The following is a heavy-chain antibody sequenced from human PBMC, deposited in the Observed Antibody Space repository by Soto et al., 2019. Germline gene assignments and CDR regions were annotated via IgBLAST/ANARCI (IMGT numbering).Heavy chain of an antibody. CDR2: INHSGRT. V-gene: IGHV4-34*01. CDR1: GGSFSGYY. Sequence: QVQLQQWGAGLLKPSETLSLTCAVYGGSFSGYYWSWIRQPPGKGLEWIGEINHSGRTNYTPSLKSGATRSVDTSKNQFSLRRSSVTAADTAVYYCARRGRLGATRRVTGYFDLWGRGTLVTVSS. J-gene: IGHJ2*01. CDR3: ARRGRLGATRRVTGYFDL. D-gene: IGHD1-26*01.